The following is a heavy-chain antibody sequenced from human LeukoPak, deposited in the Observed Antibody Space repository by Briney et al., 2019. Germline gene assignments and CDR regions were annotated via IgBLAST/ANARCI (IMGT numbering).Heavy chain of an antibody. Sequence: GGSLRLSCAASGFNFDGFAMHWVRQAPGKGLQWVAGITWDSDTLGYADSVKGRLTISRDNAKNSLYQQMNSLRTEDTAFYYCVKIRGGTSTAFDIWGQGTMVTVSS. CDR1: GFNFDGFA. V-gene: IGHV3-9*01. CDR3: VKIRGGTSTAFDI. CDR2: ITWDSDTL. J-gene: IGHJ3*02. D-gene: IGHD3-16*01.